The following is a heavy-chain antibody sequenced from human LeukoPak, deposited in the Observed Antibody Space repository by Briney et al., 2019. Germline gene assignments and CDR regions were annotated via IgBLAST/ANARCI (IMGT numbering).Heavy chain of an antibody. J-gene: IGHJ6*03. Sequence: SETLSLTCTVSGGSISSSSYYWGWIRQPPGKGLEWIGSIYCNGSTYYNPSLKSRVTISVDTSKNQFSLKLSSVTAADTAVYYCARDHLNYYYYMDVWGKGTTVTVSS. CDR2: IYCNGST. CDR3: ARDHLNYYYYMDV. V-gene: IGHV4-39*07. D-gene: IGHD3-3*02. CDR1: GGSISSSSYY.